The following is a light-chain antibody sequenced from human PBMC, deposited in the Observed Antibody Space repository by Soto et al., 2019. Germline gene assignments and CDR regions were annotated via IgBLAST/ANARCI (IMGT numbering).Light chain of an antibody. Sequence: DIQMTQSPSTLYAAVGVIVTITCRASQSISSWLAWYQQKPGKAPKLLIYDASSLESGVPSRFSGSGSGTEFTLTISSLQPDDCATDYCQQYNSYSGTFGQGTKVEIK. J-gene: IGKJ1*01. CDR2: DAS. CDR3: QQYNSYSGT. CDR1: QSISSW. V-gene: IGKV1-5*01.